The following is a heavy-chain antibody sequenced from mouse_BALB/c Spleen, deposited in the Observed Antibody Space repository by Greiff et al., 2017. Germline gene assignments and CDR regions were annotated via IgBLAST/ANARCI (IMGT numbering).Heavy chain of an antibody. CDR1: GFNIKDTY. J-gene: IGHJ4*01. V-gene: IGHV14-3*02. CDR2: IDPANGNT. CDR3: GRPGGPGAMDY. Sequence: EVQLQQSGAELVKPGASVKLSCTASGFNIKDTYMHWVKQRPEQGLEWIGRIDPANGNTKYDPKFQGKATITADTSSNTAYLQLSSLTSEDTAVYYCGRPGGPGAMDYWGQGTTVTVSS.